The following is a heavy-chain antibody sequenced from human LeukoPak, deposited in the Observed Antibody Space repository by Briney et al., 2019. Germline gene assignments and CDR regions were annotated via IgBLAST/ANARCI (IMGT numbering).Heavy chain of an antibody. V-gene: IGHV3-21*01. D-gene: IGHD6-13*01. J-gene: IGHJ6*01. CDR1: GFTFSSYS. CDR2: ISSSSSYI. CDR3: AREFVAAAGTEWMAV. Sequence: PGGSLRLSCAASGFTFSSYSMNWVRQAPGKGLEWVSSISSSSSYIYYADSVKGRFTISRDNAKNSLYLQMNSLRAEDTAVYYCAREFVAAAGTEWMAVWGRGTTVTVSS.